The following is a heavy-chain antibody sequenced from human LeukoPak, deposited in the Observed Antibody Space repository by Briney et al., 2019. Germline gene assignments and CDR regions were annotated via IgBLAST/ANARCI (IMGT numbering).Heavy chain of an antibody. V-gene: IGHV5-51*01. CDR1: GYSFPSYW. CDR2: IYPGDSDT. J-gene: IGHJ4*02. D-gene: IGHD2-2*01. CDR3: ARLGGYCSTTACYQLDY. Sequence: LGESLKISCKGSGYSFPSYWIAWVRQMPGKGLEWMGIIYPGDSDTTYSPSFQGQVTISADKSISTAYLQWNSLQASDTAMYYCARLGGYCSTTACYQLDYWGQGTLVTVSS.